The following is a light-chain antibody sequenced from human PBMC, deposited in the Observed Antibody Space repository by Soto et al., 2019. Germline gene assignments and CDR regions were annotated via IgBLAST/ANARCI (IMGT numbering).Light chain of an antibody. Sequence: DIQMTQSPSSLSASVGDRVTITCRASQSISSYLNWYQQKPGKAPKLLIYAASSLQSGVPSRFSSSGSGTDFTLTISSLQPEDFATYYCQQSYSPYTFGQGTKLEIK. CDR2: AAS. J-gene: IGKJ2*01. CDR3: QQSYSPYT. V-gene: IGKV1-39*01. CDR1: QSISSY.